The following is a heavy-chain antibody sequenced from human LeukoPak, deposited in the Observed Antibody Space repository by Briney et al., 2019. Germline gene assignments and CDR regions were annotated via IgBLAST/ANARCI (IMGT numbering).Heavy chain of an antibody. Sequence: GGSLRLSCAASGFTVSSNYMSWVRQAPGKGLEWVGRIKSKTDGGTTDYAAPVKGRFTISRDDSKNTLYLQMNSLKTEDTAVYYCTTDAIKGFGEPPHIYWGQGTLVTVSS. CDR2: IKSKTDGGTT. CDR3: TTDAIKGFGEPPHIY. V-gene: IGHV3-15*01. CDR1: GFTVSSNY. D-gene: IGHD3-10*01. J-gene: IGHJ4*02.